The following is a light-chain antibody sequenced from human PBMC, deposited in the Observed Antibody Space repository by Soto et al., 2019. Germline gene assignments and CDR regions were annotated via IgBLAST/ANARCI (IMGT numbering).Light chain of an antibody. CDR3: LLFFGGALGGV. CDR2: STS. Sequence: QTVVTQEPSLTVSPGGTVTLTCASDTGAVTSGYYPNWFQQKPGQAPRPLIYSTSNKHSWTSARFSGSLLGGKAALTLSGVQPEDEADYYCLLFFGGALGGVFGGGTKLTVL. V-gene: IGLV7-43*01. J-gene: IGLJ3*02. CDR1: TGAVTSGYY.